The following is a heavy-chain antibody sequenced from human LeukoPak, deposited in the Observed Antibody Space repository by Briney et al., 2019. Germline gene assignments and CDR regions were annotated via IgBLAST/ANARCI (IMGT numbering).Heavy chain of an antibody. Sequence: SETLSLTCAVSGGSISSGNWWSWVRQPPGKGLEWIGQIYHSGSTNYNPSLKSRVTISVEKSKNQFSLNLTSVTAADTAVYYCARVGWYGGLTEFDYWGQGTLVTVSS. CDR1: GGSISSGNW. CDR2: IYHSGST. CDR3: ARVGWYGGLTEFDY. V-gene: IGHV4-4*02. D-gene: IGHD3-10*01. J-gene: IGHJ4*02.